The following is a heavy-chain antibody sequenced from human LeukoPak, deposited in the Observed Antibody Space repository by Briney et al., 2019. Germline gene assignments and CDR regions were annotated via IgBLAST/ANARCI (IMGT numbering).Heavy chain of an antibody. Sequence: ASVKVSCKASGYTFTDHYIHWVRQAPGQGFEWMGWINPNTGGTDYAQRFQDRIAISTYTSITTVYMELSGLDSDDTALYYCARDLATIDGIAWYYFENWGQGTLVTVS. CDR2: INPNTGGT. CDR1: GYTFTDHY. J-gene: IGHJ4*02. CDR3: ARDLATIDGIAWYYFEN. V-gene: IGHV1-2*02. D-gene: IGHD5-12*01.